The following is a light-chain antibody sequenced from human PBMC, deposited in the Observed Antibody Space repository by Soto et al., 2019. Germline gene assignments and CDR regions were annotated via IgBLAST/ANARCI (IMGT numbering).Light chain of an antibody. Sequence: DIEMTQSPSTLSASVGDRATITCRASQSISMWLAWYQQKPGKAPKFLIYDASTLETGVPSRFSGSGSGTEFTLTISSLQPEEFATYYCQQSYSISLAFGQGTRREIK. V-gene: IGKV1-5*01. CDR3: QQSYSISLA. CDR2: DAS. J-gene: IGKJ5*01. CDR1: QSISMW.